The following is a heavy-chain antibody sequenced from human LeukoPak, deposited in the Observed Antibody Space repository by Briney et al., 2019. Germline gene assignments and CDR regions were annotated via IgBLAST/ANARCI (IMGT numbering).Heavy chain of an antibody. CDR2: IYHSGST. CDR1: GDSIISDGYY. J-gene: IGHJ3*02. Sequence: SETLSLTCTVSGDSIISDGYYWSWIRQPPGKGLEWIAYIYHSGSTYYNPSLKSRVTISVDRSQNQFSLKLSSVTAADTAVYYCARGSIQGYTYGGAFDIWGQGTMVTVSS. V-gene: IGHV4-30-2*01. D-gene: IGHD5-18*01. CDR3: ARGSIQGYTYGGAFDI.